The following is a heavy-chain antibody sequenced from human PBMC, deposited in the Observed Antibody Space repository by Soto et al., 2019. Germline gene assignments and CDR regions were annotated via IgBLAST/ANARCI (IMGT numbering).Heavy chain of an antibody. Sequence: QVQLVQSGVEVKKPGASVKVSCKASGYTFISHGISWVRQAPGQGLEWMGWISGKNGNTNYAQKLQGRATLTTDTSTSTAYMELRSLRSDDTAVYYCARVSSSIVVVPDYGMDVWGQGTTVTGSS. D-gene: IGHD2-15*01. V-gene: IGHV1-18*04. CDR2: ISGKNGNT. CDR1: GYTFISHG. J-gene: IGHJ6*02. CDR3: ARVSSSIVVVPDYGMDV.